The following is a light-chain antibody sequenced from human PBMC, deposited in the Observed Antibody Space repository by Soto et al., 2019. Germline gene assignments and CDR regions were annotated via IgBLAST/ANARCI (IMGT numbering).Light chain of an antibody. CDR2: END. J-gene: IGLJ3*02. CDR1: SSNIGNDY. V-gene: IGLV1-51*01. Sequence: QSVLTQPPSVSAAPGQKVTISCSGGSSNIGNDYVAWYLQLPGAAPKLLIYENDKRPSGIPDRFSGSKTGTSATLGITRLLTGDEADYYCATWDRTLTAGVFGGGTKRTVL. CDR3: ATWDRTLTAGV.